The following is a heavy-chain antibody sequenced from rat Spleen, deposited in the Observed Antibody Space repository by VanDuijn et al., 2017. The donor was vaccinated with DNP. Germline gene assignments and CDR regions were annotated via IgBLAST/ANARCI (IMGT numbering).Heavy chain of an antibody. V-gene: IGHV2-27*01. CDR3: ARAAGYYAMDA. D-gene: IGHD4-3*01. CDR1: GFSLTNYH. J-gene: IGHJ4*01. CDR2: IQSGGNT. Sequence: QVQLKESGPGLVQPSQTLSLTCTVSGFSLTNYHVNWVRQPPGKGLEWMGRIQSGGNTDYNSAFKSRLSISKDTSKSQVFLKMNSLQTEDTATYYCARAAGYYAMDAWGQGTSVTVSS.